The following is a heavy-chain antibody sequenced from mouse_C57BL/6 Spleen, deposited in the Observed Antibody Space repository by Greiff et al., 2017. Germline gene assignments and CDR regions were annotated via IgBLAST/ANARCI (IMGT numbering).Heavy chain of an antibody. CDR2: INPSNGGT. V-gene: IGHV1-53*01. Sequence: QVQLPQPGTDLVKPGASVKLSCTASGYTFTSYWMHWVQQRPGQGLEWIGTINPSNGGTNYTETFKSTATLTVDKSYSTAYMQLSSLTSENAAVYYCARAGGNYDDLDYWGQGTSLTVSS. CDR3: ARAGGNYDDLDY. CDR1: GYTFTSYW. J-gene: IGHJ2*02. D-gene: IGHD2-1*01.